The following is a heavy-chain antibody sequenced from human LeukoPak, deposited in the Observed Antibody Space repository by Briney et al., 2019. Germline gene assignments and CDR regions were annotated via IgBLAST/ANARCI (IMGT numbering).Heavy chain of an antibody. J-gene: IGHJ4*02. D-gene: IGHD2-2*02. CDR3: ARFAPAAILGVDY. CDR2: IYHSGST. V-gene: IGHV4-30-2*01. Sequence: SETLSLTCTVSGGSISSGGYYWSWIQQPPGKGLEWIGYIYHSGSTYYNPSLKSRVTISVDRSKNQFSLKLSSVTAADTAVYYCARFAPAAILGVDYWGQGTLVTVSS. CDR1: GGSISSGGYY.